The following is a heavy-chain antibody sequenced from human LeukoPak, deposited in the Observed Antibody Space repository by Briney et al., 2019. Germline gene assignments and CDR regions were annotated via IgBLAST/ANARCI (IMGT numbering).Heavy chain of an antibody. CDR1: GFTFSYYY. Sequence: PGGSLRLSCSASGFTFSYYYMSWICQAPGKGREWVSYISSSGSTLYHADSGKGPFTISRDNAKNSLYLQMNSLSAEDTAVYYCARTYSSGWPYYYYYMDVWGKGTTVTVSS. J-gene: IGHJ6*03. CDR3: ARTYSSGWPYYYYYMDV. V-gene: IGHV3-11*04. CDR2: ISSSGSTL. D-gene: IGHD6-19*01.